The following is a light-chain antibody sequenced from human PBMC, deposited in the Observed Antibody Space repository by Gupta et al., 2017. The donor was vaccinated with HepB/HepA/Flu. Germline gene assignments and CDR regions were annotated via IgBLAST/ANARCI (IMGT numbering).Light chain of an antibody. J-gene: IGLJ2*01. CDR3: TAYTSASMFV. V-gene: IGLV2-14*03. CDR1: SSDIGGYDF. Sequence: ALTQPASVSRSPRPSITISCTGTSSDIGGYDFVCCHHHPPANPHRLIISDVTKRPAGVPGRFSASKAGNTASPTICAHEEEDAGDYYATAYTSASMFVFGGGTKLTGL. CDR2: DVT.